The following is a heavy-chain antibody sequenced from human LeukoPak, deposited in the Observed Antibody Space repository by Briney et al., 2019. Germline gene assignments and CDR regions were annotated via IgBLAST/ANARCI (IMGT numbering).Heavy chain of an antibody. CDR1: GFTFSSYS. J-gene: IGHJ6*03. Sequence: GGSLRPSCAASGFTFSSYSMNWVRQAPGKGLEWVSSISSSSSYIYYADSVKGRFTISRDNAKNSLYLQMNSLRAEDTAVYYCARSRDYGDSYYYYYMDVWGKGTTVTVSS. V-gene: IGHV3-21*01. D-gene: IGHD4-17*01. CDR2: ISSSSSYI. CDR3: ARSRDYGDSYYYYYMDV.